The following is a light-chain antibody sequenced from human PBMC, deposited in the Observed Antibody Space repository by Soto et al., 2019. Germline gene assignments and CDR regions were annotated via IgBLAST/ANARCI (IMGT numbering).Light chain of an antibody. CDR1: SSNIGSNY. J-gene: IGLJ2*01. Sequence: QSALTQPPSASGTPGQRLTISCSGSSSNIGSNYVYWYQQVPGTAPRLLMYRASQRPSGVPDRFSGSKSGTSASLAISGLRSEDEADYYCAAWDDTLNGLVFGGGTKLTVL. CDR2: RAS. V-gene: IGLV1-47*01. CDR3: AAWDDTLNGLV.